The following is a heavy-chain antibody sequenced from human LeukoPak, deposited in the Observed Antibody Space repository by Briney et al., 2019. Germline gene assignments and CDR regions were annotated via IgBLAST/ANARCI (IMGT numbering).Heavy chain of an antibody. V-gene: IGHV1-18*01. Sequence: ASVKVSCKASGYTFTSYGISWVRQAPGQGLEWMGWISAYNGNTNYAQKLQGRVTMTTDTSTSTAYMELRSLRSDDTAVYYCASSYYDSSGLLRMGYWGQGTLVTVSS. J-gene: IGHJ4*02. CDR3: ASSYYDSSGLLRMGY. CDR1: GYTFTSYG. D-gene: IGHD3-22*01. CDR2: ISAYNGNT.